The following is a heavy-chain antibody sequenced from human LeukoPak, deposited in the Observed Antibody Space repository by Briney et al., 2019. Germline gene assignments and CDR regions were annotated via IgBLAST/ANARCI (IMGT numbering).Heavy chain of an antibody. CDR2: IYSSGST. CDR1: GDSTTFYY. J-gene: IGHJ2*01. CDR3: ARARVRSYSYDSSGFYASDWHFDL. D-gene: IGHD3-22*01. V-gene: IGHV4-59*01. Sequence: PSETPSLTCTVSGDSTTFYYWSWIRQPPGKGLEWFGYIYSSGSTNYNPSLKSRVTISVDTSKNQFSLKLSSVTAADTAVYYCARARVRSYSYDSSGFYASDWHFDLWGRGTLVTVSS.